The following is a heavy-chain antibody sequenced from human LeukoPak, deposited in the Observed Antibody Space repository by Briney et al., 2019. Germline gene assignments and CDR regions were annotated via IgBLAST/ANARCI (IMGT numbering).Heavy chain of an antibody. CDR1: GFTFSSYA. Sequence: PGRSLRLSCAASGFTFSSYAMHWVRQAPGKGLEWVAVIPYDGSNKYYADSVKGRFTISRDNSKNTLYLQMNSLRAEDTAVYYCARDKGYRWYFDYWGQGTLVTVSS. CDR3: ARDKGYRWYFDY. J-gene: IGHJ4*02. V-gene: IGHV3-30-3*01. CDR2: IPYDGSNK. D-gene: IGHD2-8*02.